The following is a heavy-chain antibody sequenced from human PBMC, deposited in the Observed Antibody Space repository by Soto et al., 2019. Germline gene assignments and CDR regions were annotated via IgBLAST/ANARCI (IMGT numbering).Heavy chain of an antibody. CDR1: GCTFSSYS. J-gene: IGHJ4*02. CDR2: ISASSSTI. D-gene: IGHD6-13*01. Sequence: GGSLRLSCAASGCTFSSYSMNWVRQAPGKGLEWVSYISASSSTIYYADSVKGRFTISRDNAKNSLYLQMNSLRDEDTAVYYSARETPTKSSSWYYWGQGTLVTVSS. V-gene: IGHV3-48*02. CDR3: ARETPTKSSSWYY.